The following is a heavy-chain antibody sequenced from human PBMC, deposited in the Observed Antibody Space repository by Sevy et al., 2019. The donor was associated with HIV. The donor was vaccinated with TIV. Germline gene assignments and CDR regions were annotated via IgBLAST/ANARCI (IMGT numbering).Heavy chain of an antibody. V-gene: IGHV1-24*01. CDR2: FDPEDCET. J-gene: IGHJ4*02. Sequence: ASVKVSCRVSGYTLTELSMHWVRQAPGKGLEWMVRFDPEDCETISAQKFQGRLTLTEDTSTDTAYMELSSLRSEDMAVYYCATAREYYEDSSGYLDFWGQGTLVTVSS. CDR3: ATAREYYEDSSGYLDF. CDR1: GYTLTELS. D-gene: IGHD3-22*01.